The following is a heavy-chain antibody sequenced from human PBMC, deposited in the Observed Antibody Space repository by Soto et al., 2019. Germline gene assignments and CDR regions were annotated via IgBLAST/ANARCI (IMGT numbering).Heavy chain of an antibody. CDR2: IYHSGDT. Sequence: SETLSLTCTVSGGPVSSGSYYWSWIRQPPGEGLEWIGHIYHSGDTNYNPSLKRRVTISVDTSKNQFSLRLSSVTAADTAVYFCARVPYSTSREFDYWGQGTLVTVSS. V-gene: IGHV4-61*01. J-gene: IGHJ4*02. D-gene: IGHD6-6*01. CDR3: ARVPYSTSREFDY. CDR1: GGPVSSGSYY.